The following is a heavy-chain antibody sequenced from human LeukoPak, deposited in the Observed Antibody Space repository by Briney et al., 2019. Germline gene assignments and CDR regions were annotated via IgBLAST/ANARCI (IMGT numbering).Heavy chain of an antibody. CDR1: GFTFSSYA. V-gene: IGHV3-30*04. J-gene: IGHJ4*02. CDR2: ISYGGSNT. Sequence: GGSLRLSCAVSGFTFSSYAMHRVRQAPGKGLEWVAVISYGGSNTYYGDSVKGRFTISRDNSKNTLYLQMNSLRVEDTAVYYCARGQFRFSDYDSSGFDYWGQGTLVTVSS. D-gene: IGHD3-22*01. CDR3: ARGQFRFSDYDSSGFDY.